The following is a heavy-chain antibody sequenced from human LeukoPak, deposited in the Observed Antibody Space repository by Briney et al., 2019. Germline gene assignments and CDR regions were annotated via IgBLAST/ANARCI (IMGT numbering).Heavy chain of an antibody. CDR1: GFRFSSYV. J-gene: IGHJ4*02. V-gene: IGHV3-23*01. CDR2: IDGSDGAS. Sequence: GGSLRLSCAASGFRFSSYVMCWVRQPPGEGLEYVSFIDGSDGASYYADSVKGRYTISRDKSKNTLFLQMNSLRVEDTAVYCCARVDSGNYDYWGQGTLLAVYS. D-gene: IGHD1-26*01. CDR3: ARVDSGNYDY.